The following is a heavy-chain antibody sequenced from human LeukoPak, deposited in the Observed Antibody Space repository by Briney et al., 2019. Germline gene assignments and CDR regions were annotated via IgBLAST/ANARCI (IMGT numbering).Heavy chain of an antibody. D-gene: IGHD4-11*01. V-gene: IGHV3-20*04. CDR1: GFTFDDYG. J-gene: IGHJ2*01. CDR2: INWNGGST. Sequence: GGSLRLSCAASGFTFDDYGMSWVRQAPGKGLGWVSGINWNGGSTGYADSVKGRFTISRDNAKNSLYLQMNSLRAEDTALYYCARGRGTTVTSLGWYFDLWGRGTLVTVSS. CDR3: ARGRGTTVTSLGWYFDL.